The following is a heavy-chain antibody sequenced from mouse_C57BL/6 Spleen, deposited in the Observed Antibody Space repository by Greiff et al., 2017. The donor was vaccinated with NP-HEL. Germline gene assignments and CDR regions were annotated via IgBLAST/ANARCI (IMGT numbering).Heavy chain of an antibody. V-gene: IGHV1-62-2*01. Sequence: VHLVESGAELVKPGASVKLSCKASGYTFTEYTIHWVKQRSGQGLEWIGWFYPGSGSIKYNEKFKDKATLTADKSSSTVYMELSRLTSEDSAVYFCARHEANWDGFAYWGQGTLVTVSA. CDR1: GYTFTEYT. CDR2: FYPGSGSI. D-gene: IGHD4-1*01. J-gene: IGHJ3*01. CDR3: ARHEANWDGFAY.